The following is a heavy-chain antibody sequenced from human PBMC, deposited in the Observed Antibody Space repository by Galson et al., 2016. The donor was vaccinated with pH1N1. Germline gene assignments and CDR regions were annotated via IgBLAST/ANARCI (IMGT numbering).Heavy chain of an antibody. D-gene: IGHD2-21*01. CDR2: IYYTGST. Sequence: LSLTCTVSGGSINGHYWSWFRRPPGKGLEWIGYIYYTGSTKSNPSLGSRLTTSLDTSKNQFSLKLRSVTAADTAVYYCATDVYDDDGDWLLGGGDVWGQGTLVTVSS. V-gene: IGHV4-59*11. CDR1: GGSINGHY. CDR3: ATDVYDDDGDWLLGGGDV. J-gene: IGHJ4*02.